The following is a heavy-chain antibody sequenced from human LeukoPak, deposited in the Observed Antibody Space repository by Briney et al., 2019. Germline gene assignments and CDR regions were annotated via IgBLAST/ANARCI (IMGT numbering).Heavy chain of an antibody. CDR2: ISAYNGNT. J-gene: IGHJ4*02. V-gene: IGHV1-18*01. D-gene: IGHD3-22*01. CDR1: GYTFTDYG. CDR3: ARSYYYDSSGYYPPDY. Sequence: SVKVSCKASGYTFTDYGISWVRQAPGQGLEWMGWISAYNGNTNYPQKLQGRVTMTTDTSTSTAYMELRSLRSDDTAVYYCARSYYYDSSGYYPPDYWGQGTLVTVSS.